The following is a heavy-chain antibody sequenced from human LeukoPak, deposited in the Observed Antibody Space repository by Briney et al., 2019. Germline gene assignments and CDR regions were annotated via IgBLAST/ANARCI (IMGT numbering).Heavy chain of an antibody. J-gene: IGHJ3*02. CDR2: INAGNGNT. CDR1: GYTFTSYA. V-gene: IGHV1-3*01. Sequence: ASVKVSCRASGYTFTSYAMHWVRQAPGQRLEWMGWINAGNGNTKYSQKFQGRVTITRDTSASTAYMELSRLRSDDTAVYYCASINIVVVPAAPAAFDIWGQGTMVTVSS. D-gene: IGHD2-2*01. CDR3: ASINIVVVPAAPAAFDI.